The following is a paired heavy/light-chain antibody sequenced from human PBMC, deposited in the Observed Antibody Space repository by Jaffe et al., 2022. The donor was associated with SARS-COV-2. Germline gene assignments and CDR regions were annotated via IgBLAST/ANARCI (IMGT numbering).Heavy chain of an antibody. CDR1: GGSISSGNYY. J-gene: IGHJ4*02. D-gene: IGHD2-2*01. Sequence: QVQLQESGPGLVKPSQTLSLTCTVSGGSISSGNYYWSWIRQPPGKGLEWIGFVYYSGSTYYSPSLKSRITMSLDTSKNQFSLNLTSVTAADTAVYYCARLGYAFYFDLWGQGTLVTVSS. CDR3: ARLGYAFYFDL. CDR2: VYYSGST. V-gene: IGHV4-30-4*01.
Light chain of an antibody. CDR2: EVS. Sequence: QSALTQPASVSGSPGQSITISCTGTSSDVGAYNYVSWYQQHPGKVPKLIIYEVSNRPSGVPDRFSGSKSVNTASLTISGLQAEDEADYYCSSYTASTQVFGGGTKVTVL. CDR3: SSYTASTQV. CDR1: SSDVGAYNY. V-gene: IGLV2-14*01. J-gene: IGLJ3*02.